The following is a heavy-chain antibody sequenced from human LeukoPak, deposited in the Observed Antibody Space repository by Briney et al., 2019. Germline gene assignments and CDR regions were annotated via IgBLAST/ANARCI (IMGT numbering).Heavy chain of an antibody. Sequence: GGSLRLSCAPSGFTFSSYGMHWVRQAPGKGLEWVAVIRYGGSNKYYADSVKGRFTISRDNSKNTLYLQMNSLRAEDTAVYYCAKDSSYSTKAYYFDYWGQGTLVTVSS. CDR2: IRYGGSNK. J-gene: IGHJ4*02. D-gene: IGHD6-13*01. CDR1: GFTFSSYG. V-gene: IGHV3-30*02. CDR3: AKDSSYSTKAYYFDY.